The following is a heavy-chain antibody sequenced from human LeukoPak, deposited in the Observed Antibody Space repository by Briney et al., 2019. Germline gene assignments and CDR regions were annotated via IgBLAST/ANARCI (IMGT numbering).Heavy chain of an antibody. CDR2: IYYSGST. J-gene: IGHJ3*02. V-gene: IGHV4-39*07. D-gene: IGHD3-22*01. Sequence: SETLSLTCTVSGGSISSSSYYWGWIRQPPGKGLEWIGSIYYSGSTYYNPSLKSRVTISVDTSKNQFSLKLSSVTAADTAVYFCVRGPYSYDSSGAFDIWGQGTMVTVSS. CDR3: VRGPYSYDSSGAFDI. CDR1: GGSISSSSYY.